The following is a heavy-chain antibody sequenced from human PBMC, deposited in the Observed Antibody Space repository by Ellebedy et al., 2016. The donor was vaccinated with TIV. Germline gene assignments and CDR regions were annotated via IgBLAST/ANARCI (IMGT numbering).Heavy chain of an antibody. J-gene: IGHJ4*02. CDR3: ARDPKSSGWYSFFDY. Sequence: AASVKVSCKASGYTFTGYYMHWVRQAPGQGLEWMGWINPNSGGTNYAQKFQGWVTMTRDTSISTAYMELSRLRSEDTAVYYCARDPKSSGWYSFFDYWGQGTLVTVSS. V-gene: IGHV1-2*04. D-gene: IGHD6-19*01. CDR1: GYTFTGYY. CDR2: INPNSGGT.